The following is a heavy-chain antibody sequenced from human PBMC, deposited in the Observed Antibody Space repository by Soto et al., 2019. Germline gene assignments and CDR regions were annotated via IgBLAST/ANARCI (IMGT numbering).Heavy chain of an antibody. D-gene: IGHD6-13*01. Sequence: ASVKVSFKASGGTFSSYASSWVRQAPGQGLEWMGGIIPIFGTANYAQKFQGRVTITADESTSTAYMELSRLRSEDTPVYYCARAAYRSSWYSDYYYGMDVWGQGTTVTVSS. J-gene: IGHJ6*02. CDR3: ARAAYRSSWYSDYYYGMDV. CDR1: GGTFSSYA. CDR2: IIPIFGTA. V-gene: IGHV1-69*13.